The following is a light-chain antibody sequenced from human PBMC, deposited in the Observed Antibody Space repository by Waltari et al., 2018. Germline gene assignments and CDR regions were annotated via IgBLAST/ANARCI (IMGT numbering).Light chain of an antibody. CDR2: KAN. Sequence: QTVVTQEPSLSVSPGGPVTLTCALSSGSLSTTSYATLYQQTPGQAPRTLVYKANARSSGVPDRFSGSILGNTAALTITGAQADDESDYYCALYMGSGIWVFGGGTRLTVL. CDR1: SGSLSTTSY. CDR3: ALYMGSGIWV. J-gene: IGLJ3*02. V-gene: IGLV8-61*01.